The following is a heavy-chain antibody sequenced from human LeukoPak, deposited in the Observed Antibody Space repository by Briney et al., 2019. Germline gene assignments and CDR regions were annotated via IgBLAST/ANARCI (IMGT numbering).Heavy chain of an antibody. CDR1: GGSLNSPNYY. D-gene: IGHD3-10*01. J-gene: IGHJ5*02. CDR3: ARHDYYGSLNWFDP. V-gene: IGHV4-39*01. Sequence: PSETLSLTCIVSGGSLNSPNYYWGWIRQPPGKGLEWIGTISYSGTTYYNPSLKSRLTISVDTPKNQFPLKLTSVTAADTSVYYCARHDYYGSLNWFDPWGQGTLITVSS. CDR2: ISYSGTT.